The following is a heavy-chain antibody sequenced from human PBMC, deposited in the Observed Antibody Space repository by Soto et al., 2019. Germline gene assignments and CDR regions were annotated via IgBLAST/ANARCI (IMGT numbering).Heavy chain of an antibody. Sequence: GGSLRLSCAASGFTFSSYSMNWVRQAPGKGLEWVSSISSSSSYIYYADSVKGRFTISRDNAKNSLYLQMNSLRAEDTAVYYCARDDIVVVPAAMGAYYYYYMDVWGKGTTVTVSS. D-gene: IGHD2-2*01. CDR1: GFTFSSYS. V-gene: IGHV3-21*01. CDR3: ARDDIVVVPAAMGAYYYYYMDV. CDR2: ISSSSSYI. J-gene: IGHJ6*03.